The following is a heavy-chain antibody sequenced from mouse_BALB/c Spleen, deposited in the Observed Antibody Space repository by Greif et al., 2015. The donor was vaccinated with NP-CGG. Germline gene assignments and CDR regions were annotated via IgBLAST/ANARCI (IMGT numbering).Heavy chain of an antibody. CDR1: GFSLSTSGMG. V-gene: IGHV8-12*01. J-gene: IGHJ2*01. CDR3: ARSGLGDLDY. D-gene: IGHD3-3*01. CDR2: IYWDDDK. Sequence: QVTLKECGPGILQPSQTLSLTCSFSGFSLSTSGMGVSWIRQPSGKGLEWLAHIYWDDDKRYNPSLKSRLTISKDTSSNQVFLKITSVDTADTATYYCARSGLGDLDYWGQGTTLTVSS.